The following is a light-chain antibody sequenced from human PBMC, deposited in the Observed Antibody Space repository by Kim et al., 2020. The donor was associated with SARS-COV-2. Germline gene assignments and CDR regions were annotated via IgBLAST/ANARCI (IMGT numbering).Light chain of an antibody. CDR1: SLRRCC. J-gene: IGLJ2*01. V-gene: IGLV3-19*01. CDR3: NSRDSSDKRVV. Sequence: AFGQTVRITFQGDSLRRCCASCDQQKPGQAPVLVIFGQNNRPSGIPDRFSASSSGNTASLTITGAQAEDEADYYCNSRDSSDKRVVFGGGTQLTVL. CDR2: GQN.